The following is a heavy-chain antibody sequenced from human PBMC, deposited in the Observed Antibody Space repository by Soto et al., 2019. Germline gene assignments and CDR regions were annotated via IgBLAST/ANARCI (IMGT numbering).Heavy chain of an antibody. CDR2: ITNSGGST. D-gene: IGHD5-18*01. CDR3: ARGGPRDGYRDLDY. V-gene: IGHV3-23*01. CDR1: GFAFTTYA. Sequence: EVQLLESGGDLVQPGRSLRLSCAASGFAFTTYAMTWVRQSPGKGLEWVSCITNSGGSTYFADSVKGRFTISRDNSKSTLYLQMSSLSAEDTAVYYCARGGPRDGYRDLDYWGPGTQVTVSS. J-gene: IGHJ4*02.